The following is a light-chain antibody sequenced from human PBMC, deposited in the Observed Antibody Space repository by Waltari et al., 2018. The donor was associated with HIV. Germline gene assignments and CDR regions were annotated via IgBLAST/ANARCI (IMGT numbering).Light chain of an antibody. CDR2: EVN. V-gene: IGLV2-14*01. J-gene: IGLJ2*01. Sequence: QSALTQPASVSGSPGQSITLSCTGTSSDVGGYNYVSWYQQHPGKAPKLIISEVNNRASGVSDRFSGSRSGYTASLTISVLQAEDEAIYHCSSYRTTTEPMVFGGGTKLTVL. CDR3: SSYRTTTEPMV. CDR1: SSDVGGYNY.